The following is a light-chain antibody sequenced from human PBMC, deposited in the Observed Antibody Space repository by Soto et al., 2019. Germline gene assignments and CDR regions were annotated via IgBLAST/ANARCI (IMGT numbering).Light chain of an antibody. V-gene: IGKV1-5*01. J-gene: IGKJ1*01. CDR2: DAS. Sequence: DIQMTQSPSTLSASVGDRVSIACRASQSSSSSLAWYQQKPGKAPNLLIYDASSLESGVPSSVSGSGSGTEFTLSINSLKRQDFANSCCQQYHRYAWTCGQGTKVELK. CDR1: QSSSSS. CDR3: QQYHRYAWT.